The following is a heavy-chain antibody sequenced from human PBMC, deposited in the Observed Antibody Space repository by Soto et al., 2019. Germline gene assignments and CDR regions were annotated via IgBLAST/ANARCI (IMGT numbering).Heavy chain of an antibody. D-gene: IGHD6-19*01. CDR2: IYSGGST. J-gene: IGHJ3*02. V-gene: IGHV3-66*01. Sequence: GGSLRLSCAASGFTVSSNYMSWVRQAPGKGLEWVSVIYSGGSTYYADSVKGRFTISRDNSKNTLYLQTNSLRAEDTAVYYCARGSLYSSGWYEGDAFDIWGQGTMVTVSS. CDR3: ARGSLYSSGWYEGDAFDI. CDR1: GFTVSSNY.